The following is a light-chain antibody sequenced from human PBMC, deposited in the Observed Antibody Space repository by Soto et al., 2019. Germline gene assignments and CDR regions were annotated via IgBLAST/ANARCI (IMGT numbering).Light chain of an antibody. CDR3: QQDNRYPYP. CDR1: QDISNS. CDR2: AVS. V-gene: IGKV1-16*02. Sequence: DIQMTQSPSSLSASVGDKVTITCRASQDISNSLAWFQQEPGKAPKYLIYAVSTLQSGVPSNFSGSGSGEDFTLTISSLRPEDFATNYCQQDNRYPYPFGQGTKLEIK. J-gene: IGKJ2*01.